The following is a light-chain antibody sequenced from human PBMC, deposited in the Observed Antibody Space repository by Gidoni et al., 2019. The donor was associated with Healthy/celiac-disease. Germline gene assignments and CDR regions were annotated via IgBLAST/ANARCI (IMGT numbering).Light chain of an antibody. J-gene: IGLJ2*01. CDR1: NIGSKS. CDR2: DDS. CDR3: QVWDRSSDHVV. Sequence: SYVLTQPPSVSVAPGPTGRVTCGGNNIGSKSVHWDQQKPGQAPVLGGYDDSDRLSGIPERVSGANSGNTATLTISMVEAGDEADDYCQVWDRSSDHVVFGGGTKLTVL. V-gene: IGLV3-21*02.